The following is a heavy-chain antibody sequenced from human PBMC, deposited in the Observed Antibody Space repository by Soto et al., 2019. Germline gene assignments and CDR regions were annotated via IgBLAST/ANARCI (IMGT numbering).Heavy chain of an antibody. CDR2: IYYSGHT. CDR1: GGSISSSAYY. V-gene: IGHV4-39*01. CDR3: ARTYSRWYWAFDI. Sequence: QLQLQESGPRLVKPSESLSLTCTVSGGSISSSAYYWGWIRQPPGKGLEWIGSIYYSGHTFDNPSLKSRVTISVDTSKNQFSLKLNSVTAADTAVYYCARTYSRWYWAFDIWGQGTMVTVSS. J-gene: IGHJ3*02. D-gene: IGHD6-13*01.